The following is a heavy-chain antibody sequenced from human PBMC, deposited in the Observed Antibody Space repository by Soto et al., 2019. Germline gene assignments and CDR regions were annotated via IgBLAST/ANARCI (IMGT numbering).Heavy chain of an antibody. D-gene: IGHD3-22*01. CDR2: ISSNGGST. V-gene: IGHV3-64*01. J-gene: IGHJ4*02. CDR3: ARGYDSSGYYPTFDY. CDR1: GFNFSSYA. Sequence: EVQLVESGGGLVQPGGSLRLSCAASGFNFSSYAMHWVRQAPGKGLEYVSAISSNGGSTYYANSVKGRFTISRDNSKNTLYLQMGSLRAEDMAVYYCARGYDSSGYYPTFDYWGQGTLVTVSS.